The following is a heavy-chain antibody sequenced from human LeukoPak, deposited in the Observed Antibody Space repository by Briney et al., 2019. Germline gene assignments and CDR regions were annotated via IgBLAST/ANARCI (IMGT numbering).Heavy chain of an antibody. J-gene: IGHJ5*02. CDR1: GGSIRSDGYY. CDR3: ARKSRGYDFPWFDP. D-gene: IGHD5-12*01. Sequence: SETLSLTCTVSGGSIRSDGYYWGWIRQHPEKGLEWIGHIYSSGSTYYNPSLKSRVTISVDPSKNQFSLNLTGVTAADTAVYYRARKSRGYDFPWFDPWGQGILGTVSS. V-gene: IGHV4-31*03. CDR2: IYSSGST.